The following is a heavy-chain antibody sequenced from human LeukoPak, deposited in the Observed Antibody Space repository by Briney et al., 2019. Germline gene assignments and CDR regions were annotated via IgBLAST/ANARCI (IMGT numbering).Heavy chain of an antibody. D-gene: IGHD3-3*01. CDR3: AKSSHDFWSGFDY. CDR2: ISGSGGST. CDR1: GFTFSSYA. Sequence: PGGSLRLSCAASGFTFSSYAMSWVRQAPGKGLEWVSAISGSGGSTYHADSVKGRFTISRDNSKNTLYLQMNSLRAEDTAVYYCAKSSHDFWSGFDYWGQGTLVTVSS. V-gene: IGHV3-23*01. J-gene: IGHJ4*02.